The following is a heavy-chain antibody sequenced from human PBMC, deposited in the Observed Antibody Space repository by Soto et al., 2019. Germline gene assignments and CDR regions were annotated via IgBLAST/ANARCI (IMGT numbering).Heavy chain of an antibody. CDR2: IDPSDSYT. J-gene: IGHJ4*02. D-gene: IGHD5-18*01. CDR1: GYSFTSYW. V-gene: IGHV5-10-1*01. Sequence: GESLKISCKGSGYSFTSYWISWVRQMPGKGLEWMGRIDPSDSYTNYSPSFQGHVTISADKSISTAYLQWSSLKASDTAMYYCARLVPGYSYGKEAYYFDYWGQGTLVTVSS. CDR3: ARLVPGYSYGKEAYYFDY.